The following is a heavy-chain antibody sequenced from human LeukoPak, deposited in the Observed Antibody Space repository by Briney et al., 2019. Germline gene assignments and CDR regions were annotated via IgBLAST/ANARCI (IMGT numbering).Heavy chain of an antibody. J-gene: IGHJ4*02. D-gene: IGHD3-16*01. CDR3: ARRGLNRQNFDY. CDR1: DDSINNNY. CDR2: IHYSGST. V-gene: IGHV4-59*08. Sequence: SETLSLTRTVSDDSINNNYWSWIRQPPGKELECIGYIHYSGSTNYNPSLKSRVTISIDTSKNQFSLELNSVTAADTAVYYCARRGLNRQNFDYWGQGTLVTVSS.